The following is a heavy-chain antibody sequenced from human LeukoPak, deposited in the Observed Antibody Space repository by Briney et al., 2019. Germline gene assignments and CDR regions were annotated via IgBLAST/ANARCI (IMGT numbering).Heavy chain of an antibody. D-gene: IGHD4-17*01. V-gene: IGHV4-59*01. Sequence: PSETLSLTCTVSDGSITNDWSWVRQPPGKGLEFIGHVHYSGTANNNPSLRSRVTISIDTSKKHFFLKLKSVTAADTAVYYCARGYGDFRVEGRYFHSWGQGTLVTVSS. J-gene: IGHJ4*02. CDR2: VHYSGTA. CDR1: DGSITND. CDR3: ARGYGDFRVEGRYFHS.